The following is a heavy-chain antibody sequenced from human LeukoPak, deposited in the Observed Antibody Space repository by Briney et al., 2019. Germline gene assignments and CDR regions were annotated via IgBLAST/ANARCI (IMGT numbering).Heavy chain of an antibody. CDR2: IYGSGTT. V-gene: IGHV4-59*01. CDR1: GGSISFYY. Sequence: SETLSLTCTVSGGSISFYYWSWIRQPPGKGLEWIGYIYGSGTTNYNPSVKSRVTISVDASKTQFSLKLSSVTAADTAVYYCATWVTSGYYALDVWGQGTTVIVSS. D-gene: IGHD2-21*02. J-gene: IGHJ6*02. CDR3: ATWVTSGYYALDV.